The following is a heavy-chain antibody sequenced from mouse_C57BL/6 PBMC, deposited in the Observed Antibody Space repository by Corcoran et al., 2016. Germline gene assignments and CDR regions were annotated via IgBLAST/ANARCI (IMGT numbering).Heavy chain of an antibody. CDR3: ARIAPMVRDWYFDV. CDR2: INTYSGVP. Sequence: QIQLVQSGPELKKPGETVKISCKASGYTFTTYGMSWVKQAPGKGLKWMGWINTYSGVPTYADDFKGRFAFSLETSASTAYLQINNLKNDDTATYFCARIAPMVRDWYFDVWGTGTTVTVSS. D-gene: IGHD2-2*01. V-gene: IGHV9-3*01. CDR1: GYTFTTYG. J-gene: IGHJ1*03.